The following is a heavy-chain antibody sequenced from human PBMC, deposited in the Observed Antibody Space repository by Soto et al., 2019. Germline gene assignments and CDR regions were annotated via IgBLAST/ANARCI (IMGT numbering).Heavy chain of an antibody. CDR3: ARGSCSGGSCYENWFDP. J-gene: IGHJ5*02. V-gene: IGHV4-59*01. CDR2: IYYSGST. Sequence: SETLSLTCTVSGGSISSYYWSWIRQPPGKGLEWIGYIYYSGSTNYNPSLKSRVTISVDTSKNQFSLKLSSVTAADTAVYYCARGSCSGGSCYENWFDPWGQGTLVTVSS. D-gene: IGHD2-15*01. CDR1: GGSISSYY.